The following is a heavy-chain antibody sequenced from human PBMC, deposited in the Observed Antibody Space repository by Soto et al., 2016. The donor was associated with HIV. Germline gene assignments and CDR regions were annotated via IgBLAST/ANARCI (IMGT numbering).Heavy chain of an antibody. Sequence: EVQLVESGGGLVKPGGSLRLSCAVSGFTFNKAWMSWVRQSPGRGLEWVGRIRSNPDGGTTDYATPVKDRFTISRDDSKDTLSLQMNSLKLEDTAVYYCATETCTTTSCYRYFEDWGQGTLVTVSS. CDR3: ATETCTTTSCYRYFED. CDR1: GFTFNKAW. V-gene: IGHV3-15*01. J-gene: IGHJ4*02. CDR2: IRSNPDGGTT. D-gene: IGHD2-2*01.